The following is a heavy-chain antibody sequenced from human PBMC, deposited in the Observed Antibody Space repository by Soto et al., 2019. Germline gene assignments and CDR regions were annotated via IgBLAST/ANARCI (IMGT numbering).Heavy chain of an antibody. Sequence: SESLSLTCTVSSGLVISYYWVWIRQPPGKGLEWIGYIYYSGSTNYNASLKSRVTISVDTSKNQFSLKLNSVTAADTAIYYCARLPRSRPYTYFDYWGQGTLVTVSS. CDR3: ARLPRSRPYTYFDY. J-gene: IGHJ4*02. CDR1: SGLVISYY. V-gene: IGHV4-59*08. D-gene: IGHD5-18*01. CDR2: IYYSGST.